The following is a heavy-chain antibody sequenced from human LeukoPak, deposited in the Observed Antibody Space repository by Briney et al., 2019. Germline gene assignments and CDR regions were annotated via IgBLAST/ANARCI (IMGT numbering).Heavy chain of an antibody. CDR1: GFTFSSYW. V-gene: IGHV3-74*01. Sequence: GGSLGLSCAASGFTFSSYWMHWVRQAPGKGLVWVSRINSDGSSTSYADSVKGRFTISRDNAKNTLYLQMNSLRAEDTAVYYCARGRSGSYFDYWGQGTLVTVSS. CDR3: ARGRSGSYFDY. CDR2: INSDGSST. D-gene: IGHD1-26*01. J-gene: IGHJ4*02.